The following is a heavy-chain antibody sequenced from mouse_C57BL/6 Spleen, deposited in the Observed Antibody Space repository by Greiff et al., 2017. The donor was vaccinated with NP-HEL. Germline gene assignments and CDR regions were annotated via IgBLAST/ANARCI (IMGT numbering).Heavy chain of an antibody. CDR2: INPNNGGT. V-gene: IGHV1-18*01. CDR3: ARGGYCSWFAY. J-gene: IGHJ3*01. Sequence: EVQLQQSGPELVKPGASVKIPCKASGYTFTDYNMDWVKQSHGKSLEWIGDINPNNGGTNYNQKFKGKATLTVDKSSSTAYMELRSLTSEDTAVYYCARGGYCSWFAYWGQGTLVTVSA. CDR1: GYTFTDYN. D-gene: IGHD3-1*01.